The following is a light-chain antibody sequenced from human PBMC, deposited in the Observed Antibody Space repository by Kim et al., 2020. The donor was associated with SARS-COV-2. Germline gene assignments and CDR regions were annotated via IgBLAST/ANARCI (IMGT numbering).Light chain of an antibody. CDR2: GAS. V-gene: IGKV3-20*01. Sequence: LSQGQRATLSCRAIQSVASSFAWYQQRPGQAPRLLIYGASKRATGIPDRFSGSGSGTDFTLTISRLEAEDSAVYYCQQYDNSPFAFGPGTKVDIK. J-gene: IGKJ3*01. CDR1: QSVASS. CDR3: QQYDNSPFA.